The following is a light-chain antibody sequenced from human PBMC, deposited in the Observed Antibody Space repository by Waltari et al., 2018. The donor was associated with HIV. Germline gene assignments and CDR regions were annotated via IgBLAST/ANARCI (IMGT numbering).Light chain of an antibody. Sequence: QSALTQPASVSGSPGQSITISCTGTSSDVGGYNYVSWYQQPPDKAPKLMIYEVSNRPSGVSNRFSGSKSGNTASLTISGLQAEDEADYYCSSYTSASTLVLFGG. V-gene: IGLV2-14*01. CDR2: EVS. CDR1: SSDVGGYNY. J-gene: IGLJ2*01. CDR3: SSYTSASTLVL.